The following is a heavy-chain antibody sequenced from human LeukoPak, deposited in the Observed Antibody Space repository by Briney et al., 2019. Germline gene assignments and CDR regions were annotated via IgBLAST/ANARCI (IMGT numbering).Heavy chain of an antibody. D-gene: IGHD3-10*01. J-gene: IGHJ3*02. CDR2: INGGGDIM. CDR1: GFSLRAYD. Sequence: GGSLRFSRAASGFSLRAYDLIWVRQAPGKGLDWVSIINGGGDIMMYEDSVKGRSTISRDNSKNTFYLQMNSLRVEDTAVYYCAMRDRGYGLDIWGQGTMVTVSS. CDR3: AMRDRGYGLDI. V-gene: IGHV3-23*01.